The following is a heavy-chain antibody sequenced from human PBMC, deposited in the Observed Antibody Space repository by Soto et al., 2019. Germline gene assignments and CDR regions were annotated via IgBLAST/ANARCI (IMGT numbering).Heavy chain of an antibody. CDR2: IIPIFGTA. Sequence: QVQLVQSGAEVKKPGSSVKVSCKASGGTFSSYAISWVRQAPGQGLEWMGGIIPIFGTANYAQKFQGRVTITAVESTSTAYMELSSLRSEDTAVYYCASGQRSGLYGSGGYYYYGMDVWGQGTTVTVSS. J-gene: IGHJ6*02. CDR1: GGTFSSYA. D-gene: IGHD3-10*01. V-gene: IGHV1-69*12. CDR3: ASGQRSGLYGSGGYYYYGMDV.